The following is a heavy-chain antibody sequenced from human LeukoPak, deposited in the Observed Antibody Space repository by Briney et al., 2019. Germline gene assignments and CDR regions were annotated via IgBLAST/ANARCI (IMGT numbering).Heavy chain of an antibody. CDR2: IIPISGTA. CDR1: GGTFSSYA. Sequence: ASVKVSCKXSGGTFSSYAISWVRQAPGQGLEWMGGIIPISGTANYAQKFQGRVTITADESTSTAYMELSSLRSEDTAVYYCARSRYYYYYMDVWGKGTTVTVSS. V-gene: IGHV1-69*13. CDR3: ARSRYYYYYMDV. J-gene: IGHJ6*03.